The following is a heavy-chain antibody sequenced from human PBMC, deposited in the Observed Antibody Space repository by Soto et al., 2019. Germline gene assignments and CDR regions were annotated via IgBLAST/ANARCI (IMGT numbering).Heavy chain of an antibody. CDR3: ARHGPAAGYYYGMDV. CDR2: IIPIFGTA. J-gene: IGHJ6*02. D-gene: IGHD2-2*01. CDR1: GGTFSSYA. V-gene: IGHV1-69*14. Sequence: QVQLVQSGAEVKKPGSSVKVSCKASGGTFSSYAISWVRQAPGQGLEWMGGIIPIFGTANYAQKFQGRVTITAAKSTSAAYMELSSLRSEDTAVYYCARHGPAAGYYYGMDVWGQGTTVTVSS.